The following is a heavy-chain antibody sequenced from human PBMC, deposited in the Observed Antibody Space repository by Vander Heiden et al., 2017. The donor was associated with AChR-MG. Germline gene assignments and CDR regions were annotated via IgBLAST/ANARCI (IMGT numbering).Heavy chain of an antibody. J-gene: IGHJ4*02. Sequence: QVQLQQWGAGLLKSSETLSLTCAVYGGSFSGYYWSWIRQPPGKGLEWIGEINHSGGTNYNPSLKSRVTISVDTSKNQFSLKLSSVTAADTAVYYCATAQWDANYCSSNICYTGDFDYWGQGTLVTVSS. CDR2: INHSGGT. V-gene: IGHV4-34*01. D-gene: IGHD2-2*02. CDR3: ATAQWDANYCSSNICYTGDFDY. CDR1: GGSFSGYY.